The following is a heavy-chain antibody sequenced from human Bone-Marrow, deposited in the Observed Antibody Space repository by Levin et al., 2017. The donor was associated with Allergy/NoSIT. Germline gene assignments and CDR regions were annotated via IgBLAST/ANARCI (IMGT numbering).Heavy chain of an antibody. Sequence: SQTLSLPCAISGDSVSSGSAAWNWIRQSPSRGLEWLGRTYYRSGWYTDYAISVKSRITVNADTSKNQFFLRLNSMTPEDTAVYYCARDQGRPPIAGFDSWGQGTLVTVSS. CDR3: ARDQGRPPIAGFDS. CDR2: TYYRSGWYT. D-gene: IGHD2-15*01. J-gene: IGHJ4*02. CDR1: GDSVSSGSAA. V-gene: IGHV6-1*01.